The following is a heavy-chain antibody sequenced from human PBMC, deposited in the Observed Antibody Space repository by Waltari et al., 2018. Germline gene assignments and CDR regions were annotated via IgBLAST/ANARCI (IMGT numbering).Heavy chain of an antibody. CDR2: IHNSGIT. CDR3: ARGILSGGYYYGLDV. J-gene: IGHJ6*02. Sequence: QVQLQESGPGLVKPSETLSLTCTVSGCSIISYCWSWIRQTPGEGREWIGYIHNSGITNYNPSLKSRVAISVDTSKNQFSLKINSVTAADTAVYYCARGILSGGYYYGLDVWGQGTTVTVSS. CDR1: GCSIISYC. D-gene: IGHD3-3*01. V-gene: IGHV4-4*09.